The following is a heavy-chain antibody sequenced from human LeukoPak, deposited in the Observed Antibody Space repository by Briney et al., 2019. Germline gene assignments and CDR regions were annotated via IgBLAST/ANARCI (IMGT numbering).Heavy chain of an antibody. J-gene: IGHJ4*02. CDR2: ISSSSSYI. CDR3: ARDLYSDPKYGY. Sequence: PGGSLRLSCAASGFAVSSYSMNWVRQAPGKGLEWVSSISSSSSYIYYADSVKGRFTISRDNAKNSLYLQMNSLRAEDTAVYYCARDLYSDPKYGYWGQGTLVTVSS. D-gene: IGHD2-15*01. V-gene: IGHV3-21*01. CDR1: GFAVSSYS.